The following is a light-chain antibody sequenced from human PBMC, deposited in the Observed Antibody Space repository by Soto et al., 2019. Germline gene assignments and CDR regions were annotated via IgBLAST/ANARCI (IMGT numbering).Light chain of an antibody. CDR2: EVS. CDR3: SSYTSSSTLV. CDR1: SSDVGGYNY. Sequence: QSALTQPASVSGSPGQSITISCTGTSSDVGGYNYVSWYQQHPGKAPKVMIYEVSNRPSGVSNRFSGSKSGNTASLTISGLQAEDEADYYCSSYTSSSTLVFGGGTKPTVL. J-gene: IGLJ2*01. V-gene: IGLV2-14*01.